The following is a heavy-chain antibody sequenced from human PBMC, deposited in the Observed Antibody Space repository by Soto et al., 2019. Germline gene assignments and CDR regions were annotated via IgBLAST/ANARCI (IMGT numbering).Heavy chain of an antibody. J-gene: IGHJ4*02. CDR1: GFTFSSYG. V-gene: IGHV3-33*01. CDR2: IWYDGSNK. D-gene: IGHD3-22*01. CDR3: ARDLSYYDSSGYYFDY. Sequence: GSLRLSCAASGFTFSSYGMHWVRQAPGKGLEWVAVIWYDGSNKYYADSVKGRFTISRDNSKNTLYLQMNSLRAEDTAVYYCARDLSYYDSSGYYFDYWGQGTLVTVSS.